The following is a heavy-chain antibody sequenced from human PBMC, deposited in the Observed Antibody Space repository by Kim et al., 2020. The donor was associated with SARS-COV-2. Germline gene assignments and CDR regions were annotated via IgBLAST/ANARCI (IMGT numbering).Heavy chain of an antibody. V-gene: IGHV3-48*02. CDR2: ISSSSGTI. D-gene: IGHD6-13*01. J-gene: IGHJ4*02. Sequence: GGSLRLSCAASGFTFSSYSMNWVRQAPGKGLEWVSYISSSSGTIYYADSVKGRFTISRNNAKNSLYLQMKSLRDEDTAVYYCARGGIAAARGPFDYWGQGALVTVSS. CDR3: ARGGIAAARGPFDY. CDR1: GFTFSSYS.